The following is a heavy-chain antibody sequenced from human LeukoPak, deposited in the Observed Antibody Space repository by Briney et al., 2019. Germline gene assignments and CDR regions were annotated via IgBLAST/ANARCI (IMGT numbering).Heavy chain of an antibody. Sequence: GGSLRLSCSASGFTFSGYAMHWVRRAPGKGLEYVSAISSNGGSTYYADSVKGRFTISRDNSKNTLYLQMSSLRAEDTAVYYCVKDMGYDILTGYYIGYFDYWGQETLVTVSS. V-gene: IGHV3-64D*06. J-gene: IGHJ4*02. CDR3: VKDMGYDILTGYYIGYFDY. CDR2: ISSNGGST. D-gene: IGHD3-9*01. CDR1: GFTFSGYA.